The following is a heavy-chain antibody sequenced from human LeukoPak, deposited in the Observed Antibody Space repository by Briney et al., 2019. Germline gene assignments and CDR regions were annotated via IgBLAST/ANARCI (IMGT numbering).Heavy chain of an antibody. CDR1: GYSFTDYW. Sequence: GESLKISCKGSGYSFTDYWIGWVRQMPGKGLEWMGIIYPSDSDTKYSPSFQGQVTISVDRSISTAYLQWSSLKTSDSAMYYCAKGYWYFDLWGRGTLLTVSS. J-gene: IGHJ2*01. CDR2: IYPSDSDT. V-gene: IGHV5-51*01. CDR3: AKGYWYFDL.